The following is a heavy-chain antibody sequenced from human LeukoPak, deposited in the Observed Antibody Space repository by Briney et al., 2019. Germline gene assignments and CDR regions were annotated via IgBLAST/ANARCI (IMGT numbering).Heavy chain of an antibody. Sequence: PSETLSLTCTVSGYSIRSGYYWGWIRQPPGQGLEWIGSIYHSGSIYHKPSLKSRVTISVDTSKNQFSLKLSSVTAADTAVYYCARDRIYGSGSDHFDYWGQGTLVTVSS. J-gene: IGHJ4*02. V-gene: IGHV4-38-2*02. D-gene: IGHD3-10*01. CDR2: IYHSGSI. CDR1: GYSIRSGYY. CDR3: ARDRIYGSGSDHFDY.